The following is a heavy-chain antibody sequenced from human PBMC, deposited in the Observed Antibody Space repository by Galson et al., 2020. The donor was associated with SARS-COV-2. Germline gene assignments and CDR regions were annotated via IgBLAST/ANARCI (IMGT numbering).Heavy chain of an antibody. J-gene: IGHJ4*02. V-gene: IGHV3-21*01. D-gene: IGHD2-15*01. Sequence: GSLRLSCAASGFTFSSYSMNWVRQAPGKGLEWVSSISSSSSYIYYADSVKGRFTISRDNAKNSLYLQMNSLRAEDTAVYYCARDWGYCSGGSCYSGVDYWGQGTLVTVSS. CDR1: GFTFSSYS. CDR3: ARDWGYCSGGSCYSGVDY. CDR2: ISSSSSYI.